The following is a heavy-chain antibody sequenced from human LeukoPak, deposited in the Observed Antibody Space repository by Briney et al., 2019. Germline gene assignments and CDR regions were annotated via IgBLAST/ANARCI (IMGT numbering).Heavy chain of an antibody. CDR3: ARVFYGYAFDI. Sequence: PGRSLRLSCAASGFTFSSYAMHWVRQAPGKGLEWVAVISSDGRNKYSADSVKGRFTISRDNSKNTLYLQMNSLRAEDTAVYYCARVFYGYAFDIWGQGTMVTVSS. J-gene: IGHJ3*02. CDR2: ISSDGRNK. D-gene: IGHD5-18*01. V-gene: IGHV3-30*04. CDR1: GFTFSSYA.